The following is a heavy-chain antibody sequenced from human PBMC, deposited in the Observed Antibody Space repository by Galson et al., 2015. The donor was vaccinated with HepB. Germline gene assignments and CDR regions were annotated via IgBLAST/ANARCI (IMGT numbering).Heavy chain of an antibody. Sequence: QSGAEVKKPGESLRISCKGSGYSFTSYWIAWVRQMPGKGLEWMGIISPGDSDTRYRPSFHGQVTISVDKSISTAYLQWSSLKASDTAIYYCARQGGRGYSFGTQGMDVWGQGTTVTVSS. CDR2: ISPGDSDT. CDR3: ARQGGRGYSFGTQGMDV. V-gene: IGHV5-51*01. CDR1: GYSFTSYW. J-gene: IGHJ6*02. D-gene: IGHD5-18*01.